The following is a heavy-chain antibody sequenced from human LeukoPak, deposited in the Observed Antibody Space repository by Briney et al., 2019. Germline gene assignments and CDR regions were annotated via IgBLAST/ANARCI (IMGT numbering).Heavy chain of an antibody. CDR2: IYYSGST. J-gene: IGHJ5*02. D-gene: IGHD2-15*01. V-gene: IGHV4-39*01. CDR3: ARHRCSGGSCYPMNWFDP. CDR1: GGSISSSSYY. Sequence: WETLSLTCTVSGGSISSSSYYWGWIRQPPGKGLEWIGSIYYSGSTYYNPSLKSRVTISVDTSKNQFSLKLSSVTAADTAVYYCARHRCSGGSCYPMNWFDPWGQGTLVTVSS.